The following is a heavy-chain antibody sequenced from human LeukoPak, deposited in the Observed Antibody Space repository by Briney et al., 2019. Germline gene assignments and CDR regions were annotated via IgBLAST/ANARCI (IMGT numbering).Heavy chain of an antibody. CDR2: INPSGGNT. D-gene: IGHD2-8*02. Sequence: ASVKGSCQASGYTFTSYYMHWVRQATGQGLEWMGIINPSGGNTNYAQKFQGRVTMTRDPSTNTVYRELSSLRSDDTAVYYCVREEAGGYFDYWGQGTLVTVSS. V-gene: IGHV1-46*01. CDR1: GYTFTSYY. CDR3: VREEAGGYFDY. J-gene: IGHJ4*02.